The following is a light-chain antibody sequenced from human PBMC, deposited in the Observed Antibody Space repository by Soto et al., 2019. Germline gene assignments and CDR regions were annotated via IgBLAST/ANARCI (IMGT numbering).Light chain of an antibody. CDR2: RNY. CDR1: SSNIGDNY. V-gene: IGLV1-47*01. J-gene: IGLJ2*01. Sequence: QTVVTQPPSASGTPGQRVTISCSGGSSNIGDNYVHWYQQLPGTAPKLLIYRNYQRPSGVPDRFSGSKSGTSASLAISGLRSEDEADYYCAAWDDSLSGVLFGGGTKLTVL. CDR3: AAWDDSLSGVL.